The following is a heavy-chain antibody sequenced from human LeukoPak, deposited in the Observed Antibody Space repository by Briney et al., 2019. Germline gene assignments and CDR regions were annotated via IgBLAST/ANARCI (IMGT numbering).Heavy chain of an antibody. J-gene: IGHJ4*02. CDR2: ISAYNDNA. Sequence: ASVKVSCKASGFSFTHYGISWVRQAPGQGLEWMGWISAYNDNAHYAQGLEGRVAMTSETSTRTAYMELGSLRSDDTAVYYCARVSNWDAYNTRGDPVDFWGQGTLVTVSS. D-gene: IGHD5-24*01. CDR1: GFSFTHYG. V-gene: IGHV1-18*01. CDR3: ARVSNWDAYNTRGDPVDF.